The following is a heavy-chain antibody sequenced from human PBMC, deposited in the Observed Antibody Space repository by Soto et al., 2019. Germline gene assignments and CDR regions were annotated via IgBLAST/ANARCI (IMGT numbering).Heavy chain of an antibody. CDR1: GFTFSSYW. J-gene: IGHJ4*02. Sequence: GGSLRLSCAASGFTFSSYWMSWVRQAPGKGLEWVANIKQDGSEKYYVDSVKGRFTISRDNAKNSLYLQMNGLRAEDTAVYYCARARSSTNYYFDYWGQGTLVTVSS. V-gene: IGHV3-7*05. CDR2: IKQDGSEK. CDR3: ARARSSTNYYFDY. D-gene: IGHD2-2*01.